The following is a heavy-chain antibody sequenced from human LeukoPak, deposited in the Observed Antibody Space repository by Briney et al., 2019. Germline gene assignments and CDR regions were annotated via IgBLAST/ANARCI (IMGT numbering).Heavy chain of an antibody. D-gene: IGHD3-9*01. V-gene: IGHV3-23*01. CDR1: GFTFRNYA. J-gene: IGHJ4*02. CDR2: IGGRGGGT. Sequence: GASLRLSCAASGFTFRNYAMSWVRQAPGMGLEWVSAIGGRGGGTYYADSVKGRFTVSRDDSKNTLYLQMNTLRAEDTAVYYCAKWGDYDILTGYYDSDYWGQGTLVTVSS. CDR3: AKWGDYDILTGYYDSDY.